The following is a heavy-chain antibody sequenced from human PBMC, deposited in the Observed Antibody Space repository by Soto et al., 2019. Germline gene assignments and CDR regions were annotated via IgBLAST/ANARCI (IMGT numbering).Heavy chain of an antibody. Sequence: EVQLLESGGGLVQPGGSLRLSCAASGFTFSSYAMTWVRQAPGKGLEWVSGVSGSGSKTYYADSVKGRFTISRDSSKNTLYLQMNSLRAEDTAVYYCATPADCFSTSCYASFDYWGQGTLVTVSS. CDR1: GFTFSSYA. D-gene: IGHD2-2*01. CDR3: ATPADCFSTSCYASFDY. J-gene: IGHJ4*02. V-gene: IGHV3-23*01. CDR2: VSGSGSKT.